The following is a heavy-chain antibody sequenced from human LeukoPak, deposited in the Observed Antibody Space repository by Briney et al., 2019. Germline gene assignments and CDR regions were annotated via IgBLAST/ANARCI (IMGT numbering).Heavy chain of an antibody. CDR1: GFTFSSYA. Sequence: GGSLRLSCADSGFTFSSYAMSWVRQATGKGMEWVVAMSGSGGSTYYAHSVQGRFTISRDNSKNTLYLRINRLRAEGTAVYYCAKGDTGFDYWGQGNLVTVSS. D-gene: IGHD5-18*01. CDR2: MSGSGGST. CDR3: AKGDTGFDY. J-gene: IGHJ4*02. V-gene: IGHV3-23*01.